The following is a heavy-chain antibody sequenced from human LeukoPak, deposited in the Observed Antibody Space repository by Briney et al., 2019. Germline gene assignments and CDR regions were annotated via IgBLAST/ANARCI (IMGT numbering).Heavy chain of an antibody. J-gene: IGHJ3*02. CDR3: AKPLSSMARGVIIKVDAFDI. CDR1: GFTFSSYA. D-gene: IGHD3-10*01. CDR2: ISGSGGST. V-gene: IGHV3-23*01. Sequence: KTGGSLRLSCAASGFTFSSYAMSWVRQAPGKGLEWVSAISGSGGSTYYADSVKGRFTISRDNSKNTLYLQMNSLRAEDTAVYYCAKPLSSMARGVIIKVDAFDIWGQGTMVTVSS.